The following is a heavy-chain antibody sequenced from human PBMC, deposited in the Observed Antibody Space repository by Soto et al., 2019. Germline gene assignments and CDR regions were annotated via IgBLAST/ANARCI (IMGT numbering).Heavy chain of an antibody. CDR1: GFTFSSYW. Sequence: EVQLVESGGGLVQPGGSLRLSCVDSGFTFSSYWMSWVRQAPVKGLEWVGNIKQDGSEENYVDSVKGRFTISRDNDKNSMYLQMNGLRAEDTAVYYCARIAASGRGWDVWGQGTTVVVSS. CDR2: IKQDGSEE. CDR3: ARIAASGRGWDV. D-gene: IGHD6-13*01. J-gene: IGHJ6*02. V-gene: IGHV3-7*01.